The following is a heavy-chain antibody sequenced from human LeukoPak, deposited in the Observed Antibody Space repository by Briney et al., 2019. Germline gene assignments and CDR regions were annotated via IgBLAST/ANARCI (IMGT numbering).Heavy chain of an antibody. V-gene: IGHV3-23*01. Sequence: GGSLRLSCAASGFTFSNYAMSWVRQAPRKGLEWVSAISGSGGNTYYADSVKGHFTISRDNSKNTLFLQMNSLRAEDTAVYYRAKSVAGLYWGQGTLVTVSS. D-gene: IGHD6-19*01. CDR1: GFTFSNYA. CDR2: ISGSGGNT. CDR3: AKSVAGLY. J-gene: IGHJ4*02.